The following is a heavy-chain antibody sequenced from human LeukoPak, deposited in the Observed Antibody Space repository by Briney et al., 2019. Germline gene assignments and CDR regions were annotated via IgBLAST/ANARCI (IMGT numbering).Heavy chain of an antibody. D-gene: IGHD6-6*01. J-gene: IGHJ4*02. Sequence: GGSLRLSCAASGFTFNNYWMSWVRQAPGKGLEWVANIKQDGSVKYYVDSVRGRFTISRGNAKNSLYLQMNSLRAGDTAVYYCARIGYSSSSNDYWGQGTLVIVSS. CDR1: GFTFNNYW. CDR2: IKQDGSVK. V-gene: IGHV3-7*01. CDR3: ARIGYSSSSNDY.